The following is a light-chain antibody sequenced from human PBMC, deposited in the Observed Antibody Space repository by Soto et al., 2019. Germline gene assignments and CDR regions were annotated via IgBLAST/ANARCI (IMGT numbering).Light chain of an antibody. Sequence: QSVLTQPASVSGSPGQSITISCTGTSSDVGGYNYVSWYQQHPGKAPKLMIYEVSHRPSGVSNRFSGSKSGNTASLTISGLQAEDEADYYCSSYTSTTPYGVGTGTKV. CDR2: EVS. CDR3: SSYTSTTPYG. J-gene: IGLJ1*01. CDR1: SSDVGGYNY. V-gene: IGLV2-14*01.